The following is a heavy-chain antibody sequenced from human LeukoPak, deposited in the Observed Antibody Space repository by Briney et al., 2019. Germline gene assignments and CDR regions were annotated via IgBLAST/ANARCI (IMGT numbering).Heavy chain of an antibody. CDR3: ARAHVLLWFGQLLTDAFDI. J-gene: IGHJ3*02. D-gene: IGHD3-10*01. V-gene: IGHV4-59*12. Sequence: PSETLSLTCTVSGGSISHYFWSWIRQPPGKALEWIGYIYYSGSTYYNPSLKSRVTISVDTSKNQFSLKLSSVTAADTAVYYCARAHVLLWFGQLLTDAFDIWGQGTMVTVSS. CDR2: IYYSGST. CDR1: GGSISHYF.